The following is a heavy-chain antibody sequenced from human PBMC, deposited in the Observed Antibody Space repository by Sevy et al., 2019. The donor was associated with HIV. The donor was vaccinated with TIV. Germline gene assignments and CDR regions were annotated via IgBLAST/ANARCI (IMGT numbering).Heavy chain of an antibody. CDR1: GGSITSLY. Sequence: SETLSLTCTVSGGSITSLYWNWIRQPPGKGLEWIANIYYNGHINYSPSLKSRVTLSLDTSKNQFSLRLSSVTAADTAMYYCAGKNAWGRGYSWGQGTLVTVSS. CDR2: IYYNGHI. CDR3: AGKNAWGRGYS. D-gene: IGHD1-26*01. V-gene: IGHV4-59*08. J-gene: IGHJ4*02.